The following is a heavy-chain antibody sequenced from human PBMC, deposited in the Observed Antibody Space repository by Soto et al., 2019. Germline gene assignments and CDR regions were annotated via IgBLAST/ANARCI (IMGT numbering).Heavy chain of an antibody. CDR2: TYYKSRWYN. V-gene: IGHV6-1*01. Sequence: SQTLSLTCDISGDSVFSNGIAWNWIRQSPSRDLEWLGRTYYKSRWYNDYAVSVKSRLIVNLDTSKNQYSLRLNSVTAENTAVYYCARGRSSIFDFWGQGTLVTVSS. D-gene: IGHD6-13*01. CDR1: GDSVFSNGIA. J-gene: IGHJ4*02. CDR3: ARGRSSIFDF.